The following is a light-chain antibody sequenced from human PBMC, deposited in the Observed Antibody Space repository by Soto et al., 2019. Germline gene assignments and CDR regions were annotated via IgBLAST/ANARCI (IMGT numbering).Light chain of an antibody. J-gene: IGKJ2*02. CDR3: QLYGTSPQST. V-gene: IGKV3-20*01. CDR1: QIASNTH. Sequence: VVLTQSPGTLSLYAGERATLSCRASQIASNTHLAWYQQKPGQAPRLLIYRTSSRATGIPDRFSGSGSGTDFTLTISRLEPEDFAVYYCQLYGTSPQSTFGQGTNLEIK. CDR2: RTS.